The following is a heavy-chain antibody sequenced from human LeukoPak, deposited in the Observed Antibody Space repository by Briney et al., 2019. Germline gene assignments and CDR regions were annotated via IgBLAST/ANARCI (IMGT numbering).Heavy chain of an antibody. J-gene: IGHJ3*02. CDR2: IYYSGST. CDR1: GGSISSYY. CDR3: AREARKISGSYYDDAFDI. V-gene: IGHV4-59*01. D-gene: IGHD1-26*01. Sequence: SETLSLTCTVSGGSISSYYWSWIRQPPGKGLEWMGYIYYSGSTNYNPSLKSRVTISVDTSKNQFSLKLSSVTAADTAVYYCAREARKISGSYYDDAFDIWGQGTMVTVSS.